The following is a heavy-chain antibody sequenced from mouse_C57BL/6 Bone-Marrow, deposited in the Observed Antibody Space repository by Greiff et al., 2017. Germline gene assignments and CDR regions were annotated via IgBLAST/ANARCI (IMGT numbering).Heavy chain of an antibody. CDR3: ARRGCYYRCLY. D-gene: IGHD2-3*01. V-gene: IGHV1-59*01. CDR2: IDPSDGNT. J-gene: IGHJ2*01. Sequence: QVQLQQPGAELARPGTSVKLSCKASGYTFTSYWMHWVKQRTGQGLEWIGVIDPSDGNTNYNQKFKGKATLTVDKSSRTAYMQLSSLTSEDPAVYYCARRGCYYRCLYWGQSTTPPVSS. CDR1: GYTFTSYW.